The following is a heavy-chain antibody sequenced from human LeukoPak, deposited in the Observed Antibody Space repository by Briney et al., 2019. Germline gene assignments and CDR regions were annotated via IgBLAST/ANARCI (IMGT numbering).Heavy chain of an antibody. CDR3: ARGVGVRWPIFDN. V-gene: IGHV4-34*01. D-gene: IGHD4-23*01. J-gene: IGHJ4*02. Sequence: SEILSLTCTVSGGSLSVYYWSWFRQSPGKGLEWVGEINHSGSPNYNPSLKSRVTVAIDTSKNSLSLKLSSVTAADTAVYYCARGVGVRWPIFDNWGQGTLVTVSS. CDR2: INHSGSP. CDR1: GGSLSVYY.